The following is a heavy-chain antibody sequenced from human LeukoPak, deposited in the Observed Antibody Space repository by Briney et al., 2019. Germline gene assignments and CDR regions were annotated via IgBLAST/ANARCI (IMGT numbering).Heavy chain of an antibody. CDR3: AMQSGCCSGGSCYQPPALDSYYFDY. CDR2: IIPIFGTA. CDR1: GGTFSSYA. Sequence: SVKVSCKASGGTFSSYAISWVRQAPGQGLEWMGGIIPIFGTANYAQKFQGRVTITTDESTSTAYMELSSLRSEDTAVYYCAMQSGCCSGGSCYQPPALDSYYFDYWGQGTLVTVSS. V-gene: IGHV1-69*05. J-gene: IGHJ4*02. D-gene: IGHD2-15*01.